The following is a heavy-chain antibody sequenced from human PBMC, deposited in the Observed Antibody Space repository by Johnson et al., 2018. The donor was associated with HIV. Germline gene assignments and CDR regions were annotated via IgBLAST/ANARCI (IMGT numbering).Heavy chain of an antibody. D-gene: IGHD2-2*01. V-gene: IGHV3-30*02. J-gene: IGHJ3*02. CDR3: TTDPPGMSSTSERDAFDI. CDR1: GFTFSTYG. CDR2: IRYDGSNK. Sequence: QVQLVESGGGVVQPGGSLRLSYAASGFTFSTYGMHWVRQAPGKGLEWVAFIRYDGSNKYYADSVKGRFTNSRDNSKNTLYLQMNSLRAEDTAVYYCTTDPPGMSSTSERDAFDIWGQGTMVTVSS.